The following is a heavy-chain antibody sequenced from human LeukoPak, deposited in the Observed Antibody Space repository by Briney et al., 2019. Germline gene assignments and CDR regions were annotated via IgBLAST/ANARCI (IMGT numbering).Heavy chain of an antibody. Sequence: KPSETLSLTCSISGGSISSSLYYWGWIRQPPGKGLEWIGSIYYSGTTDYNASLKSRVTLSVDTSKDQFSLKLSSATAADTAVYYCATVLGWGSARGNYMDVWGKGTTVTVSS. CDR3: ATVLGWGSARGNYMDV. CDR1: GGSISSSLYY. V-gene: IGHV4-39*07. J-gene: IGHJ6*03. D-gene: IGHD3/OR15-3a*01. CDR2: IYYSGTT.